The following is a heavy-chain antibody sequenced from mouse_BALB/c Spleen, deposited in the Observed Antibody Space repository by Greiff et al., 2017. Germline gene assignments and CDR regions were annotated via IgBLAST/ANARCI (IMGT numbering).Heavy chain of an antibody. CDR2: ISYDGSN. D-gene: IGHD2-5*01. CDR1: GYSITSGYY. CDR3: ASSNSYYFDY. J-gene: IGHJ2*01. V-gene: IGHV3-6*02. Sequence: EVQLQESGPGLVKPSQSLSLTCSVTGYSITSGYYWNWIRQFPGNKLEWMGYISYDGSNNYNPSLKNRISITRDTSKNQFFLKLNSVTTEDTATYYCASSNSYYFDYWGQGTTLTVSS.